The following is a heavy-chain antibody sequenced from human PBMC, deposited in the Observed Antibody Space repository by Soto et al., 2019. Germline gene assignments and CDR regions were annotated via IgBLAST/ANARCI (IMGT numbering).Heavy chain of an antibody. D-gene: IGHD3-10*01. Sequence: EVQLLESGGGSVQPGGSLRLSCAASGFTFSNYAMTWVRQAPGQGLEWVSTMSGTAGNTYYADSVKGRFTISGDNSEITLYLQRNRLIAEDPAVDYCPKNYYFGSGSYVFYFDYWGQGALVTVSS. V-gene: IGHV3-23*01. CDR3: PKNYYFGSGSYVFYFDY. J-gene: IGHJ4*02. CDR2: MSGTAGNT. CDR1: GFTFSNYA.